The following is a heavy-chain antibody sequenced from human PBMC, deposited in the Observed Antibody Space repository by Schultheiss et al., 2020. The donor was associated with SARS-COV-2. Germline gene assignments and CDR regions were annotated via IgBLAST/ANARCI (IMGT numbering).Heavy chain of an antibody. D-gene: IGHD4-11*01. CDR3: ARRRQDTNAYSYFDS. CDR2: INHSGST. Sequence: SETLSLTCSVSGYSISSGHHWGWIRQPPGKGLEWIGSINHSGSTYYNPSLKSRGTISVDTSKNQFSLKLNSVTAADTAVYYCARRRQDTNAYSYFDSWGQGTLVTVSS. CDR1: GYSISSGHH. J-gene: IGHJ4*02. V-gene: IGHV4-38-2*01.